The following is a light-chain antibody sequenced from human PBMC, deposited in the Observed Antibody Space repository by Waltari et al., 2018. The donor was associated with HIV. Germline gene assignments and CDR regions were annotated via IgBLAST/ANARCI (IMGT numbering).Light chain of an antibody. CDR2: ADR. J-gene: IGLJ7*01. Sequence: YVLTQPPSVPVAPGQTARITCGGDNIEAYHVYWYQQKPGQAPVVVGYADRCRPSGIPERFSGSNSGNTATLTISRVEAGDEADYYCQVWDNSEYAVFGGGTQLTVL. CDR1: NIEAYH. V-gene: IGLV3-21*02. CDR3: QVWDNSEYAV.